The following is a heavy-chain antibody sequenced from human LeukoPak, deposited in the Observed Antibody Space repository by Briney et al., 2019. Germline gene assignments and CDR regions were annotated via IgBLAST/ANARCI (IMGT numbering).Heavy chain of an antibody. CDR1: GYTFTGYY. V-gene: IGHV1-2*06. CDR2: INPNSGGT. CDR3: ARDLKGDYYFDY. Sequence: ASVKVSCTASGYTFTGYYMHWVRQAPGQGLEWMGRINPNSGGTNYAQKFQGGVTMTRDTSISTAYMELSRLRSDDTAVYYCARDLKGDYYFDYWGQGTLVTVSS. J-gene: IGHJ4*02.